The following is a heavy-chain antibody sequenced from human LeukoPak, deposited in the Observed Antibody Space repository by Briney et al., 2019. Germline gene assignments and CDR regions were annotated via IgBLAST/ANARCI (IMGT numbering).Heavy chain of an antibody. V-gene: IGHV3-74*01. J-gene: IGHJ4*02. D-gene: IGHD6-6*01. CDR3: ERGYSSSSVIVDY. CDR2: IKTDGSST. Sequence: PGGSLRLSSADSGFTFSSDWMHWVRQAPGKGLVWVSRIKTDGSSTSYADSVKGRFTISRDNAKNTLYLQMNSLRAEDTAVYYCERGYSSSSVIVDYWGQGTLVTVSS. CDR1: GFTFSSDW.